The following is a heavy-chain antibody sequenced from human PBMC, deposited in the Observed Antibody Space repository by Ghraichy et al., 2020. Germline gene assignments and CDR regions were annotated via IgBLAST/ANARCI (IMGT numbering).Heavy chain of an antibody. CDR1: GGTFNNYA. V-gene: IGHV1-69*06. J-gene: IGHJ3*02. CDR2: IIPIFDTV. Sequence: SVKVSCKASGGTFNNYAINWVRQAPGQGLEWMGGIIPIFDTVHYAQKFQGRVTITADKSTSTAYMEVSSLRSEDTAVYYCAKDPNPTSYYYGSSDTFDIWGQGTMVILSS. CDR3: AKDPNPTSYYYGSSDTFDI. D-gene: IGHD3-22*01.